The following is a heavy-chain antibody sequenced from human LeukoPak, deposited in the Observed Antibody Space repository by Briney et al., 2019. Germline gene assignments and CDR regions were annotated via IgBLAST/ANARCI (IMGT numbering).Heavy chain of an antibody. CDR2: INPNSGGT. D-gene: IGHD6-19*01. J-gene: IGHJ5*02. V-gene: IGHV1-2*02. CDR3: ARERSSGWYTRLNWFDP. CDR1: GYTFTGYY. Sequence: ASVKVSCKASGYTFTGYYMHWVRQAPGQGLEWMGWINPNSGGTNYAQKFQGRVTMTRDTSISTAYMELSRLRSDDTAVYYCARERSSGWYTRLNWFDPWGQGTLVTVSS.